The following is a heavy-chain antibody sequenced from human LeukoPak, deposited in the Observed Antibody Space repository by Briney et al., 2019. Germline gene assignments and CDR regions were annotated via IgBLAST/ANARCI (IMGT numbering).Heavy chain of an antibody. Sequence: SETLSLTCTVSDGSITNYDWSWVRQPPGKGLEWIAYIYDNGNTNYNPSLKSRVTIALNTSKTQFSLRLNSVTAADTAVYYCVRLSVISPHRYFDLWGRGTLVTVSS. CDR2: IYDNGNT. CDR3: VRLSVISPHRYFDL. J-gene: IGHJ2*01. D-gene: IGHD4-23*01. V-gene: IGHV4-59*08. CDR1: DGSITNYD.